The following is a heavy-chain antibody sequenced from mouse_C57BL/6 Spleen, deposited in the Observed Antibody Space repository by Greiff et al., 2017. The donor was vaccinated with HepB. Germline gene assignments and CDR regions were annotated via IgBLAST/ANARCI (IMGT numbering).Heavy chain of an antibody. V-gene: IGHV1-15*01. Sequence: QVQLKQSGAELVRPGASVTLSCKASGYTFTDYEMHWVKQTPVHGLEWIGAIDPETGGTAYNQKFKGKAILTADKSSSTAYMELRSLTSEDSAVYYCTAYDYSYYFDYWGQGTTLTVSS. CDR3: TAYDYSYYFDY. D-gene: IGHD2-4*01. CDR2: IDPETGGT. CDR1: GYTFTDYE. J-gene: IGHJ2*01.